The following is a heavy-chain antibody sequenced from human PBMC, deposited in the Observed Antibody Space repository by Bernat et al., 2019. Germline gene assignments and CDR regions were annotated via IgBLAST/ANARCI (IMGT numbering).Heavy chain of an antibody. Sequence: EVQLVESGGGLVQPGGSLRLSCAASGFTFTTYWMHWVRQAPGKGLVWVSRINSDGSRTNYADSVKGRFTISRDNAKNTLYLQMKSLRAEDTAVYYCVREETSGWDLDCWGQGTLVTVSS. J-gene: IGHJ4*02. V-gene: IGHV3-74*01. CDR3: VREETSGWDLDC. D-gene: IGHD6-19*01. CDR2: INSDGSRT. CDR1: GFTFTTYW.